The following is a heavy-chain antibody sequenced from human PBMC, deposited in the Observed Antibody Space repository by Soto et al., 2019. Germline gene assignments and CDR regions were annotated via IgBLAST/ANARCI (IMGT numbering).Heavy chain of an antibody. V-gene: IGHV3-48*03. CDR2: ISSSGSTI. CDR1: GFTFSSYE. J-gene: IGHJ6*02. CDR3: ARCLPLLGMDV. Sequence: LRLSCAASGFTFSSYEMNWVRQAPGKGLEWVAHISSSGSTIYYADSVKGRFTISRDNAKNSLYLQMNSLRAEDTAVYYCARCLPLLGMDVWGQGTTVTVSS.